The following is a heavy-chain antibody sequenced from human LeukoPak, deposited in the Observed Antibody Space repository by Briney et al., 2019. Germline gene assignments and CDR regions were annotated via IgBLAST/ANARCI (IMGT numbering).Heavy chain of an antibody. CDR2: ISGSGGST. V-gene: IGHV3-23*01. D-gene: IGHD2-15*01. Sequence: GGSLRLPCAASGFTFSSYAMSWVRQAPGKGLEWVSAISGSGGSTYYADSVKGRFTISRDNSKNTLYLQMNSLRAEDTAVYYCAKYWPSGGEGYCSGGSCYNWFDPWGQGTLVTVSS. J-gene: IGHJ5*02. CDR3: AKYWPSGGEGYCSGGSCYNWFDP. CDR1: GFTFSSYA.